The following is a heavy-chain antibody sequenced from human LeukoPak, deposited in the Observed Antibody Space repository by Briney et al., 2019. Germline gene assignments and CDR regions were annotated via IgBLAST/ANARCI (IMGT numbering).Heavy chain of an antibody. D-gene: IGHD1-14*01. CDR3: ASGKVYDLPLMDV. V-gene: IGHV3-23*01. J-gene: IGHJ6*02. CDR2: ISGSGDNT. CDR1: GFTFNNYA. Sequence: GGSLRLSCAASGFTFNNYAMNWVRQAPGKGLEWVSDISGSGDNTYYADSVKGRFTISRDNSKNTLYLQMNSLRAEDTAVYYCASGKVYDLPLMDVWGQGTTVTVSS.